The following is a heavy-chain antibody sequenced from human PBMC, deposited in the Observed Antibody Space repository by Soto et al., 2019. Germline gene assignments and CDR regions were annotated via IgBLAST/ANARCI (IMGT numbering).Heavy chain of an antibody. CDR1: GYPLTSYG. CDR3: ARDRSLRSGPYCTWVNYYGMDV. D-gene: IGHD3-10*01. CDR2: ISAYNGNT. V-gene: IGHV1-18*01. J-gene: IGHJ6*02. Sequence: GXPVKLACTASGYPLTSYGIIWVRRAPGQGLEWMGWISAYNGNTNYAQKLQCRVTMTTDTSTSTAYMELRSLRSDDTAVYYCARDRSLRSGPYCTWVNYYGMDVCGQRTTVTVSS.